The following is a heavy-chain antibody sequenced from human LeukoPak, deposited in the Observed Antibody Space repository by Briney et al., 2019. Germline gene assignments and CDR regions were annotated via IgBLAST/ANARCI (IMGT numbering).Heavy chain of an antibody. Sequence: SETLSLTCSVYGGSFSGYYWSWIRQPPGKGLEWIGEINHSGSTNYNPSLKSRVTISVDTSKNQFSLKLSSVTAADTAVYYCASAVSIAAAGTAYYWGQGTLVTVSS. V-gene: IGHV4-34*01. CDR3: ASAVSIAAAGTAYY. CDR1: GGSFSGYY. CDR2: INHSGST. J-gene: IGHJ4*02. D-gene: IGHD6-13*01.